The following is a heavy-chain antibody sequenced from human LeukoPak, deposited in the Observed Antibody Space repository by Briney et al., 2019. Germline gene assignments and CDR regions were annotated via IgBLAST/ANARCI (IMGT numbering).Heavy chain of an antibody. CDR1: GFIVSNNY. CDR3: ARGVVYYSYEMDV. CDR2: TYSDGNT. Sequence: GGSLRLSCVTSGFIVSNNYMSWVRQAPGRGLEWVSVTYSDGNTYYTDSVRGRFTISRDNSKNTLYLQMNSLRAEDTAVYYCARGVVYYSYEMDVWGQGTTVTVSS. D-gene: IGHD3-3*01. J-gene: IGHJ6*02. V-gene: IGHV3-66*01.